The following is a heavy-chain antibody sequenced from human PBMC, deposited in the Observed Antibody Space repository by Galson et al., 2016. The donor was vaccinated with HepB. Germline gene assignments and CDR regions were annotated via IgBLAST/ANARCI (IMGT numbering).Heavy chain of an antibody. J-gene: IGHJ5*02. CDR3: ARGMPIGGSWFDP. V-gene: IGHV3-21*06. D-gene: IGHD2-2*01. CDR1: GFSFTTYS. CDR2: ITYQNSNL. Sequence: SLRLSCAASGFSFTTYSMNWVRQAPGKGLEWVSSITYQNSNLYYRDSVKGRFTISRDNAKNSLYLQMDSLRVEDTAVYYCARGMPIGGSWFDPWGQGALVTVSS.